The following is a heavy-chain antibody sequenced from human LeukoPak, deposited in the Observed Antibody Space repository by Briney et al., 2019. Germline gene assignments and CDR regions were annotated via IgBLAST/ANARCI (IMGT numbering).Heavy chain of an antibody. CDR3: TRHGGVDYYDTNWFDP. V-gene: IGHV3-73*01. J-gene: IGHJ5*02. CDR2: IRNKANSYVS. CDR1: GFTFSGSA. Sequence: PGGSLRLSCAASGFTFSGSAMHWVRQASGKGLEWVGCIRNKANSYVSAYSASVRVRITRSRDDSTMIAYLQMQSLKTGDMFVCDCTRHGGVDYYDTNWFDPWGQGTLVTVSS. D-gene: IGHD3-22*01.